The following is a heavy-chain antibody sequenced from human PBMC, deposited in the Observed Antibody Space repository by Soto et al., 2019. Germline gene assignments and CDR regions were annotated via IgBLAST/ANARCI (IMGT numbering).Heavy chain of an antibody. D-gene: IGHD3-16*01. V-gene: IGHV4-59*01. CDR2: IYSSGYT. CDR3: ARDQGRLAIDY. J-gene: IGHJ4*02. Sequence: SETLSLTCTVSGGSFSDYYWSWVRQPPGMGLEWIGYIYSSGYTSYNPSLKSRVTISLDTSKSQFSLKVSSVTAADTAVYYCARDQGRLAIDYWGQGTLVTVSS. CDR1: GGSFSDYY.